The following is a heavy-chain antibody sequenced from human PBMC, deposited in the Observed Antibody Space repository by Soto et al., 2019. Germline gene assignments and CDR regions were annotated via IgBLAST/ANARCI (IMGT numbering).Heavy chain of an antibody. CDR1: GFAFSDYG. CDR3: AKEYTRPKSPWVFDL. V-gene: IGHV3-30*18. J-gene: IGHJ2*01. Sequence: QVQLVESGGGVKQPGGSLRLSCAASGFAFSDYGIQWVRQAPGGGLEWVSVVSHDGTAKLYGDSVRGRFTISKDNSKNKVYLPMDRLTVEDTGVYYFAKEYTRPKSPWVFDLLGRGTLVTVSS. CDR2: VSHDGTAK. D-gene: IGHD2-2*02.